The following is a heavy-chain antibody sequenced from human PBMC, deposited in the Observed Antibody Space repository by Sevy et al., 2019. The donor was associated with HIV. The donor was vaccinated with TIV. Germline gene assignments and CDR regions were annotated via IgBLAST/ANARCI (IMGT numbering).Heavy chain of an antibody. D-gene: IGHD5-12*01. CDR3: ARDEYSGYEVPYYYGMDV. CDR2: ISPYNGNT. Sequence: ASVKVSCKASGYTFTSYGISWVRQAPGQGLEWMGWISPYNGNTNYPQKLQGRVTMTTDTSTSTAYMELRSLRSDDTAVYYCARDEYSGYEVPYYYGMDVWGQGTTVTVS. V-gene: IGHV1-18*01. CDR1: GYTFTSYG. J-gene: IGHJ6*02.